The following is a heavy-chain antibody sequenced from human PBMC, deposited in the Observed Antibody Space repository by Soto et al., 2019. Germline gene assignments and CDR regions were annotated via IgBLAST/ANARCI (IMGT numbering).Heavy chain of an antibody. D-gene: IGHD3-22*01. CDR1: GFTFSSYA. J-gene: IGHJ4*02. CDR3: AKDHYDSSGYTKLDY. Sequence: GSLRLSCAASGFTFSSYAMSWVRQAPGKGLEWVSAISGSGGSTYYADSVKGRFTISRDNSKNTLYLQMNSLRAEDTAVYYCAKDHYDSSGYTKLDYWGQGTLVTVSS. V-gene: IGHV3-23*01. CDR2: ISGSGGST.